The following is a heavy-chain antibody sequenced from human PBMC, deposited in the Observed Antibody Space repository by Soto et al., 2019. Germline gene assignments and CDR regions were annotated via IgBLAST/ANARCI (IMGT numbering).Heavy chain of an antibody. CDR1: GGTFSSYA. V-gene: IGHV1-18*01. CDR2: ISAYNGNT. D-gene: IGHD6-13*01. Sequence: ASVKVSCKASGGTFSSYAISWVRQAPGQGLEWMGWISAYNGNTNCAQKLQGRVTMTTDTSTSTAYMELRSLRSDDTAVYYCARDIAAAGTRWFDPWGQGTLVTVSS. J-gene: IGHJ5*02. CDR3: ARDIAAAGTRWFDP.